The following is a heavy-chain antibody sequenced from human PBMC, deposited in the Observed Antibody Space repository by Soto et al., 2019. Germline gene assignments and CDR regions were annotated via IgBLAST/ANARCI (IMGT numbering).Heavy chain of an antibody. V-gene: IGHV1-18*04. CDR2: ISAYNGNT. D-gene: IGHD4-17*01. J-gene: IGHJ4*02. Sequence: GASVKVSCKASGYTFTSYGISWVRQPPGQGLEWMGWISAYNGNTNYAQKLQGRVTMTTDTSTSTAYMELRSLRSDDTAVYYCARVPRGTTGPYFDYWGQGTLVTVSS. CDR1: GYTFTSYG. CDR3: ARVPRGTTGPYFDY.